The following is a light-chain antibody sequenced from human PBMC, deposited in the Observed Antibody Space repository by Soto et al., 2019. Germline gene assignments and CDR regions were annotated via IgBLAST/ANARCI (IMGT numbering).Light chain of an antibody. J-gene: IGKJ1*01. CDR3: QQYYSFPRT. V-gene: IGKV1-5*03. Sequence: DIQMTQSQSTLSGSLRDRFTITCVASQTISSWLAWYQQKPGKAPKLLIYKASTLKSGVPSRFSGSGSGTEFTLTISSLQPDDFAAYYCQQYYSFPRTFGQGTKVDIK. CDR2: KAS. CDR1: QTISSW.